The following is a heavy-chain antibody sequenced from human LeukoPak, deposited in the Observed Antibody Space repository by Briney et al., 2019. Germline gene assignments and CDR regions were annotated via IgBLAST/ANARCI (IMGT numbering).Heavy chain of an antibody. CDR2: IYYSGIT. CDR3: ARGSGSYFDF. D-gene: IGHD3-10*01. Sequence: SETLSLTCTVSGGSISRYYWTWIRQPPGKGLEWIGYIYYSGITNYNPSLKSRVTISVDTSKNQFSLNLSSVTAADTAVYYCARGSGSYFDFWGQGTLVTVSS. J-gene: IGHJ4*02. V-gene: IGHV4-59*01. CDR1: GGSISRYY.